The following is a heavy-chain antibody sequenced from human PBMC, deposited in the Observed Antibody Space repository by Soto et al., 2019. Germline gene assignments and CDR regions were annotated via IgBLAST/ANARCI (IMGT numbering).Heavy chain of an antibody. D-gene: IGHD4-17*01. Sequence: GGSLRLSCAASGFTFDDYAMHWVRQAPGKGLEWVSGISWNRGSIGYADSVKGRFTISRDNAKNSLYLQMNSLRAEDTALYYCAKDIRPREDDYGVRGAFDYWGQGTLVTVSS. CDR1: GFTFDDYA. V-gene: IGHV3-9*01. CDR2: ISWNRGSI. J-gene: IGHJ4*02. CDR3: AKDIRPREDDYGVRGAFDY.